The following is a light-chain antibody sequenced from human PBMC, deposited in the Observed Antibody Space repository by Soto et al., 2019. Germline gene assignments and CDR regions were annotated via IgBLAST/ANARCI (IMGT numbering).Light chain of an antibody. Sequence: QSVLTQPPSLSGTPGQRVTISCSGSNSNIGRYSVNWYQHFPGTAPKILIYSDDERPSGVPDRCSGSKSGPSASLAISGLQSEDEAEYYCAAWDDNLNGPLFGGGTQLTVL. J-gene: IGLJ7*01. CDR1: NSNIGRYS. CDR3: AAWDDNLNGPL. CDR2: SDD. V-gene: IGLV1-44*01.